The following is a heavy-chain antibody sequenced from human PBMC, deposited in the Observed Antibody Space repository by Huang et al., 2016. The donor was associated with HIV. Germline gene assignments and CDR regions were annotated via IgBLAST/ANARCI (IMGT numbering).Heavy chain of an antibody. Sequence: EVQLVQSGGGLVQPGKSLTLSCAGSGFKFDFYWISWGSQAPGKGLEWVTNRREDGGERHYVGPVKGRFTISRDNAKNSVYLQMDSLRVDDTAVYFCARGGSGYDYWGQGSLVTVSS. CDR2: RREDGGER. V-gene: IGHV3-7*01. CDR1: GFKFDFYW. D-gene: IGHD5-12*01. J-gene: IGHJ4*02. CDR3: ARGGSGYDY.